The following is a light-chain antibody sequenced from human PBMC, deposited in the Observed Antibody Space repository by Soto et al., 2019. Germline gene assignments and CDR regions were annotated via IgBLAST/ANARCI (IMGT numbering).Light chain of an antibody. V-gene: IGLV2-14*01. CDR2: EVT. J-gene: IGLJ1*01. CDR1: TSDIGAYNY. Sequence: QSVLTQPASVSGSPGQSITISCTGTTSDIGAYNYVSWYQHHPGKAPKLIIYEVTNRPSGVSNRFSASKSGNTAYLTISGLQAEDEADYYCNSYTTTYTLVFGTGTKLIVL. CDR3: NSYTTTYTLV.